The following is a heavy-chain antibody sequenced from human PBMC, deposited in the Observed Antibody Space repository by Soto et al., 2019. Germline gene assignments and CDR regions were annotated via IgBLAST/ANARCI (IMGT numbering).Heavy chain of an antibody. CDR3: ARHGLYYGSGSYYTNWFDP. V-gene: IGHV4-39*01. J-gene: IGHJ5*02. D-gene: IGHD3-10*01. CDR2: IYYSGST. Sequence: PSETLSLTCTVSGGYISSSSYYWGWIRQPPGKGLEWIGSIYYSGSTYYNPSLKSRVTISVDTSKNQFSLKLSSVTAADTAVYYCARHGLYYGSGSYYTNWFDPWGQGTLVTVSS. CDR1: GGYISSSSYY.